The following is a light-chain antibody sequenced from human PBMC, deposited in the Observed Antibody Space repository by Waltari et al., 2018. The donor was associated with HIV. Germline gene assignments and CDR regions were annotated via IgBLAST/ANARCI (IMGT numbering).Light chain of an antibody. J-gene: IGKJ3*01. CDR1: QPISTY. V-gene: IGKV1-39*01. CDR2: AAS. Sequence: DIQMSQSPSSLSASLGDTVIITCRASQPISTYVSWYQHQPGRAPHLLIYAASSLQIGVPSRFSGSGSGTDFTLTINSLQAEDFATYYCQQSYNRVTFGPGTRV. CDR3: QQSYNRVT.